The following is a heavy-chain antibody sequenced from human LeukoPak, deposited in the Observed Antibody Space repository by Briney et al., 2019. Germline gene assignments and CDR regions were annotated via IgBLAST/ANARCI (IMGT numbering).Heavy chain of an antibody. J-gene: IGHJ3*02. V-gene: IGHV4-59*12. Sequence: SETLSLTCTVSGGSISSYYWSWIRQPPGKGLEWIGYIYYSGSTNYNPSLKSRVTISVDTSKNQFSLKLSSVTAADTAVYYCARDLRELEAFDIWGQGTMVTVSS. CDR3: ARDLRELEAFDI. CDR1: GGSISSYY. D-gene: IGHD1-26*01. CDR2: IYYSGST.